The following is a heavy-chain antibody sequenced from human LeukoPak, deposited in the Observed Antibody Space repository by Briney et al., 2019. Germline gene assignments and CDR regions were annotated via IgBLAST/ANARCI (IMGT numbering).Heavy chain of an antibody. CDR1: GYTFTGYY. CDR2: INPNSGGT. V-gene: IGHV1-2*02. D-gene: IGHD3-22*01. Sequence: ASVKVSCKASGYTFTGYYMHWVRQAPGQGLEWMGWINPNSGGTNYAQKFQGRVTVTRDTSISTAYMELSRLRSDDTAVYYCARLWDSSGYYYNHFDYWGQGTLVTVSS. CDR3: ARLWDSSGYYYNHFDY. J-gene: IGHJ4*02.